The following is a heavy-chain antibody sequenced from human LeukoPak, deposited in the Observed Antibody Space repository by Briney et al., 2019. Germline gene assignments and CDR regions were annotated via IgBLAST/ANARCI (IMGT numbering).Heavy chain of an antibody. J-gene: IGHJ4*02. CDR2: IGATGATK. CDR3: AREYQGDGYNYFDS. CDR1: GFIFSGYS. D-gene: IGHD5-24*01. V-gene: IGHV3-48*01. Sequence: HPGGSLRLSCAASGFIFSGYSMNWVRQTPGKGLEWLSYIGATGATKYYVDSVKGRFTISRDNAKSSLFLQMNSLRAEDTAVYYCAREYQGDGYNYFDSWGQGTLVTVSS.